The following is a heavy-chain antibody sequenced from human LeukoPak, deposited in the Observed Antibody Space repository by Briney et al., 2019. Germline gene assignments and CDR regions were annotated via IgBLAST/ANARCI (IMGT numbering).Heavy chain of an antibody. D-gene: IGHD1-26*01. CDR2: IFHSGTT. V-gene: IGHV4-4*01. CDR1: GFTFSSYAM. Sequence: KTGGSLRLSCAASGFTFSSYAMSWVRQAPGKGLEWIGEIFHSGTTRYKASLESRVTMLLDKSKNQFSLRLNSVTAADTAVYFCARLRLSGGSFSVGWFDPWGQGIQVTVSS. CDR3: ARLRLSGGSFSVGWFDP. J-gene: IGHJ5*02.